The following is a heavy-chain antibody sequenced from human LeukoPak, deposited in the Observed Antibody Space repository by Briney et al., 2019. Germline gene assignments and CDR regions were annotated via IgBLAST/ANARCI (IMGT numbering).Heavy chain of an antibody. Sequence: PGGSLRLSCAASGFDFGAYEMNWVRQAPGKGLEWVAYFAGSDTTTYYADSVKGRFTISRDNSRNSLYLQMNSLRAKDTALYYCTTLGYHLDSWGQGTLVTVCS. CDR2: FAGSDTTT. V-gene: IGHV3-48*03. CDR3: TTLGYHLDS. CDR1: GFDFGAYE. D-gene: IGHD3-22*01. J-gene: IGHJ4*02.